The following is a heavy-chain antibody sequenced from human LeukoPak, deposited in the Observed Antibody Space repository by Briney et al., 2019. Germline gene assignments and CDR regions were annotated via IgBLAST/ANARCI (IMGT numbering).Heavy chain of an antibody. CDR2: VYYSGNT. CDR3: ARDPSGYSYGLYFSYGLDV. V-gene: IGHV4-39*07. J-gene: IGHJ6*02. D-gene: IGHD5-18*01. Sequence: PSETLSLTCTVSGDSISSSSYYWDWIRQPPGKGLEWIGGVYYSGNTYYNPSLKSRVTISVDTSKNQFSLKLSSVTAADTAVYYCARDPSGYSYGLYFSYGLDVWGQGTTVSVSS. CDR1: GDSISSSSYY.